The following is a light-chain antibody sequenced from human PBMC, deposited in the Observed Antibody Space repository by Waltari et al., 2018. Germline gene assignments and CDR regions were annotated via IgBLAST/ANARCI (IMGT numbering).Light chain of an antibody. CDR2: WAS. CDR3: QQYANTPRT. CDR1: PSVLYSPNNKNY. Sequence: DIVMTQSPDSLAVSLGERATVNCKSSPSVLYSPNNKNYLAWYQQKQGQPPKLLIYWASTRESGVPDRFSGSGSGTDFTLTISSLQAEDVAVYYCQQYANTPRTFGQGTTVEIK. J-gene: IGKJ1*01. V-gene: IGKV4-1*01.